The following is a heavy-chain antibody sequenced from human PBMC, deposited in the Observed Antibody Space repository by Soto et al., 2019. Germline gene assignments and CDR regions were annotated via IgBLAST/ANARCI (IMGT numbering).Heavy chain of an antibody. Sequence: VQLVESGGGLVQPGRSLRLSCAASGFTFDDYAMHWVRQAPGKGLEWVSGISWNSGSIGYADSVKGRFTISRDNAKNSLYLQMNSLRAEDTALYYCAKGLAYYDILTGYYLGDAFDIWGQGTMVTVSS. D-gene: IGHD3-9*01. CDR3: AKGLAYYDILTGYYLGDAFDI. CDR1: GFTFDDYA. V-gene: IGHV3-9*01. CDR2: ISWNSGSI. J-gene: IGHJ3*02.